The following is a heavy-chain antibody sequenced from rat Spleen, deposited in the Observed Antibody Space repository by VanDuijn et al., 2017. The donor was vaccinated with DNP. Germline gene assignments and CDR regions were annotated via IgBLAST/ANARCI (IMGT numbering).Heavy chain of an antibody. CDR2: ISTSGGST. V-gene: IGHV5-25*01. CDR3: ARGGQLGY. Sequence: EVQLVESGGGLVQPGRSLKLSCAASGFTFSNYDMAWVRQAPTKGLEWVASISTSGGSTYYRDSVKGRFTVSRDNAKSTLYLQMDSLRSEDTATYYCARGGQLGYCGQGVMVTVSS. J-gene: IGHJ2*01. CDR1: GFTFSNYD. D-gene: IGHD1-2*01.